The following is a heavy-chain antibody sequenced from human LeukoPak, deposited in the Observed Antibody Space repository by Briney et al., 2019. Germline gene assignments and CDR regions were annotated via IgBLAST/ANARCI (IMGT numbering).Heavy chain of an antibody. CDR2: ISGSGGGT. D-gene: IGHD3-22*01. J-gene: IGHJ4*02. Sequence: GGSLRLSCAASGFTFSTYAMSWVRQAPGKGLEWVSAISGSGGGTYYADSVTGRFTISRDNSKNTLYLQMNSLRAEDTAVYYCAHSPSSIASGYVYYFDYWGQGTLVTVSA. CDR3: AHSPSSIASGYVYYFDY. CDR1: GFTFSTYA. V-gene: IGHV3-23*01.